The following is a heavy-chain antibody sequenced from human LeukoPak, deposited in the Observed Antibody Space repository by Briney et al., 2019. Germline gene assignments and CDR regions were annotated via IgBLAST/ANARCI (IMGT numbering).Heavy chain of an antibody. Sequence: GGSLRLSCAASGFTFSSYGMHWVRQAPGKGLEWVAFIRHDGSNKYNADSVKGRFTISRDNSKNTLYLQMNSLRAEDTAVYYCARGAQAVAGYEALDYWGQGTLVTVSS. V-gene: IGHV3-30*02. CDR1: GFTFSSYG. CDR2: IRHDGSNK. CDR3: ARGAQAVAGYEALDY. J-gene: IGHJ4*02. D-gene: IGHD6-19*01.